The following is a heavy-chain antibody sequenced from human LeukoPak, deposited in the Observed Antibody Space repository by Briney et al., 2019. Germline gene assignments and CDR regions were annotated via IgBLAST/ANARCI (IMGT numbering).Heavy chain of an antibody. D-gene: IGHD6-19*01. CDR1: GFTFSSYA. V-gene: IGHV3-23*01. CDR3: AKRELAGYSSGWYGFGRAYYGMDV. Sequence: QSGGSLRLSCAASGFTFSSYAMSWVRQAPGKGLEWVSAISGSGGSTYYADSVKGRFTISRDNSKNTLYLQMNSLRAEDTAVYYCAKRELAGYSSGWYGFGRAYYGMDVWGQGTTVTVSS. J-gene: IGHJ6*02. CDR2: ISGSGGST.